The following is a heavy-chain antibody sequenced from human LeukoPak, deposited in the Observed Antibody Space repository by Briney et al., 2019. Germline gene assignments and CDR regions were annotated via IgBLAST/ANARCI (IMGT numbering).Heavy chain of an antibody. Sequence: GGSLRLSCAASGFTFSSYAMSWVRQAPGKGLEWVSAISGSGDNTYYADSVRGWFTISRDNSNDTLYLQMNNLRAVDTAVYYCAKDGRYYFGSGTYPFYSWGQGTLVTVSS. CDR2: ISGSGDNT. D-gene: IGHD3-10*01. CDR1: GFTFSSYA. V-gene: IGHV3-23*01. J-gene: IGHJ5*01. CDR3: AKDGRYYFGSGTYPFYS.